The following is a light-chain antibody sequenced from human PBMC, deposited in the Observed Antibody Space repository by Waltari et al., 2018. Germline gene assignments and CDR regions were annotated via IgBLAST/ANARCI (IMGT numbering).Light chain of an antibody. CDR1: QDVRGH. V-gene: IGKV1-16*01. CDR2: SSS. Sequence: DIQMTQSPSSLSASVGDRVTITCRASQDVRGHLVWFQQKPGKAPKSLIYSSSALQSGAPSRFGASGSGTDFNLIISNLQPEDFATYYCQHFYGFPVTFGGGTKVDIK. J-gene: IGKJ4*01. CDR3: QHFYGFPVT.